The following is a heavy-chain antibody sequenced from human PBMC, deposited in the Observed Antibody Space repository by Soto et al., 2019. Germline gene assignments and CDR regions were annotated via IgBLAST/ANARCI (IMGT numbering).Heavy chain of an antibody. D-gene: IGHD3-22*01. CDR2: SSRSGSTI. Sequence: PGGSLRLSCAASGFSFSDYEMNWVRQAPGKGLAWVSYSSRSGSTIEYADSVKGRFTISRDYAKTSLYLQMNSLRVEDTAVYYCAIGYYSKKFDYWGQGTLVSVSS. CDR3: AIGYYSKKFDY. J-gene: IGHJ4*02. V-gene: IGHV3-48*03. CDR1: GFSFSDYE.